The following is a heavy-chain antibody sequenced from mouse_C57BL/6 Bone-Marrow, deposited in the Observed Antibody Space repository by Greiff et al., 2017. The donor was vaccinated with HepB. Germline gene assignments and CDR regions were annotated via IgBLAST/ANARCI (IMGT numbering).Heavy chain of an antibody. CDR1: GYTFTEYT. D-gene: IGHD2-4*01. CDR3: ARHEAGYYDYDVNAMDY. Sequence: QVQLKQSGAELVKPGASVKLSCKASGYTFTEYTIHWVKQRSGQGLEWIGWFYPGSGSIKYNEKFKDKATLTADKSSSTVYMELSRLTSEDSAVYFCARHEAGYYDYDVNAMDYWGQGTSVTVSS. CDR2: FYPGSGSI. V-gene: IGHV1-62-2*01. J-gene: IGHJ4*01.